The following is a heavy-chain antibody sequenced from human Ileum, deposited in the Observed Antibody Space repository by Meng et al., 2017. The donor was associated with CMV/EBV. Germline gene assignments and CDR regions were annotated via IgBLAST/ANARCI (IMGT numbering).Heavy chain of an antibody. CDR3: ARGPVVPDAKYYYYYGMDV. D-gene: IGHD2-2*01. CDR2: IYYSGST. J-gene: IGHJ6*02. CDR1: SGDYY. Sequence: SGDYYWSWIRQPPGEGLEWIGYIYYSGSTDYNPSLKSRVTISVDTSKNQFSLKLSSVTAADTAVYYCARGPVVPDAKYYYYYGMDVWGQGTTVTVSS. V-gene: IGHV4-30-4*08.